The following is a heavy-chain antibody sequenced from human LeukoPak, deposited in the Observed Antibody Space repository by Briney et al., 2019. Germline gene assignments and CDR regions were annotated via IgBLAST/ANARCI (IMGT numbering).Heavy chain of an antibody. CDR1: GGTFSSYA. V-gene: IGHV1-69*05. CDR2: IIPIFGTA. J-gene: IGHJ4*02. D-gene: IGHD3-22*01. CDR3: ARGGYYDSSGSSSFDY. Sequence: ASVKFSCKASGGTFSSYAISWVRQAPGQGLEWMGGIIPIFGTANYAQKFQGRVTITTDESTSTAYMELSSLRSEDTAVYYCARGGYYDSSGSSSFDYWGQGTLVTVSP.